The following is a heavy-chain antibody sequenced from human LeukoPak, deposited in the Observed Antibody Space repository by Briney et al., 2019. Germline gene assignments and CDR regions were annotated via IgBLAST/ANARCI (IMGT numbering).Heavy chain of an antibody. J-gene: IGHJ4*02. CDR2: ISSSSSYI. D-gene: IGHD6-19*01. V-gene: IGHV3-21*01. Sequence: GGSLRLSCAASGFTFSSYSMNWVRQAPGKGLECVSSISSSSSYIYYADSVKGRFTISRDNAKNSLYLQMNSLRAEDTAVYYCARDQSGIAVAGYNPYYFDYWGQGTLVTVSS. CDR3: ARDQSGIAVAGYNPYYFDY. CDR1: GFTFSSYS.